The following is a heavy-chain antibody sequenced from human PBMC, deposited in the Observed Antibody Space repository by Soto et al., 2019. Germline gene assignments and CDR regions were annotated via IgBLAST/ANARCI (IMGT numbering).Heavy chain of an antibody. CDR3: AKVNGIVVVVAATLLSAFDI. Sequence: EVQLLESGGGLVQPGGSLRLSCAASGFTFSSYAMSWVRQAPGKGLEWVSAISGSGGSTYYADSVKGRFTISRDNSKNTLYLQMNSLRAEDTAVYYCAKVNGIVVVVAATLLSAFDIWGQGTMVTVSS. CDR1: GFTFSSYA. J-gene: IGHJ3*02. D-gene: IGHD2-15*01. V-gene: IGHV3-23*01. CDR2: ISGSGGST.